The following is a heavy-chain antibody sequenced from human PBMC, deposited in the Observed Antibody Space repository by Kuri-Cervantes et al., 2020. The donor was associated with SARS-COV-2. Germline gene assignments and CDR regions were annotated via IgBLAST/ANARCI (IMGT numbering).Heavy chain of an antibody. CDR3: ATVYYDSSGYYYRWFDP. CDR1: GGSFNNYY. V-gene: IGHV4-34*01. J-gene: IGHJ5*02. Sequence: SETLSLTCAVYGGSFNNYYWSWIRQPPGKGLEWIGEINHTGSTNYNPSLKSRVTVSVDTSKNQFSLKLSSVTAADTAVYYCATVYYDSSGYYYRWFDPWGQGTLVTDSS. CDR2: INHTGST. D-gene: IGHD3-22*01.